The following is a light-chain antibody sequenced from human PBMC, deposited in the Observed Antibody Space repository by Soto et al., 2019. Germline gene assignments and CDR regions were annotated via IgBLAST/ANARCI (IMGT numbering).Light chain of an antibody. Sequence: ETVLTQSPGTVSLSPGEIATLSCTTSQSVRSNYLAWYQQKPGQAPRLLIYGVFNRATGIPDRFSGSGSGTDFTLTISGLEPEDSAVYYCQHYDGSPRTFGQGTKVEI. J-gene: IGKJ2*01. V-gene: IGKV3-20*01. CDR3: QHYDGSPRT. CDR2: GVF. CDR1: QSVRSNY.